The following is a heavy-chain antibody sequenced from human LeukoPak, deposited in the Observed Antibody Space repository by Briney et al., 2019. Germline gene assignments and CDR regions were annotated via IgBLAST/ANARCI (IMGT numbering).Heavy chain of an antibody. Sequence: SETLSLTCTVSGGSISSGGYYWSWIRQHPGKGLEWIGYIYYSGSTYYNPSLKSRVIISVDTPKNQFSLKLSPVTAADTAVYYCARVLPHRHLRYGYYGRRGYAFDIWGQGTMVTVSS. D-gene: IGHD4-17*01. CDR3: ARVLPHRHLRYGYYGRRGYAFDI. CDR2: IYYSGST. J-gene: IGHJ3*02. V-gene: IGHV4-31*03. CDR1: GGSISSGGYY.